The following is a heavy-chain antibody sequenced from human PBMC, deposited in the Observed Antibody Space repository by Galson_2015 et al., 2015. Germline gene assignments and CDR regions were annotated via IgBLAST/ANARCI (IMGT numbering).Heavy chain of an antibody. CDR3: ARDSVGATAYYYYYMAV. Sequence: SCAASGFTFSNYEMNWVRQAPGRGLEWVSYITTSGSFTSYADSVKGRFTISRDNAKRSLFLQMNSLRAEDTAVYYCARDSVGATAYYYYYMAVWGKATTVTVSS. D-gene: IGHD1-26*01. J-gene: IGHJ6*03. V-gene: IGHV3-48*03. CDR2: ITTSGSFT. CDR1: GFTFSNYE.